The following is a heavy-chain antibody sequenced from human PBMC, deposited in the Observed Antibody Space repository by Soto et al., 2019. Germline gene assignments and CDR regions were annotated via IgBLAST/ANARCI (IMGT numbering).Heavy chain of an antibody. V-gene: IGHV3-48*01. CDR2: ISSSSSTI. CDR3: ARGGDCSRTSCHPGYYYMDV. J-gene: IGHJ6*03. D-gene: IGHD2-2*03. Sequence: GGSLRLSCAASGFTFSSYSMNWVRQAPGKGLEWVSYISSSSSTIYYADSVKGRFTISRDNAKNSLYLQMNSLRAEDTAVYYCARGGDCSRTSCHPGYYYMDVWGKGTTVTVSS. CDR1: GFTFSSYS.